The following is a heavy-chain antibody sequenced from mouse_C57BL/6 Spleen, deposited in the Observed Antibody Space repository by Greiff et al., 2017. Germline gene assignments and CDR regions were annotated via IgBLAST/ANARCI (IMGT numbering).Heavy chain of an antibody. V-gene: IGHV1-63*01. CDR2: IYPGGGYT. J-gene: IGHJ3*01. CDR1: GYTFTNYW. D-gene: IGHD2-4*01. CDR3: ATKYEYDGGFAY. Sequence: QVQLQQSGAELVRPGTSVKMSCKASGYTFTNYWIGWAKQRPGHGLEWIGDIYPGGGYTNSNEKFKGKATLTADKSSSTAYMQFSSLTSEDSAIYYCATKYEYDGGFAYWGQGTRVTVSA.